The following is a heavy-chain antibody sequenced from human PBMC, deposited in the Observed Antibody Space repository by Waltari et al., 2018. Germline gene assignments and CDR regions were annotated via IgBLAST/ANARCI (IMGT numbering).Heavy chain of an antibody. V-gene: IGHV4-39*01. CDR1: GVSITSNRHY. CDR3: ATYIGASVGTAAFDV. J-gene: IGHJ3*01. CDR2: MSFSGAT. D-gene: IGHD1-1*01. Sequence: QLQLQESGPGLVTPSETLSLTCSVSGVSITSNRHYWGWNRQPPGQGLEWIGTMSFSGATYSSPSLKSRVTISRDTSKNQLSLKLGSVTAADTAIDYCATYIGASVGTAAFDVWGQGTMVSVSS.